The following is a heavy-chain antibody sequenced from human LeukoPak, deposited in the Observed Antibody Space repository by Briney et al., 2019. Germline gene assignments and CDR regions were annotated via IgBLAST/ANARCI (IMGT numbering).Heavy chain of an antibody. CDR3: ARDPRALYGSGSSDYYYMDV. Sequence: ASVKVSCKTSGYTFTGYYIHWVRQAPGQGLEWMGIINPSGGSTSYAQKFQGRVTMTRDMSTSTVYMELSSLRSEDTAVYYCARDPRALYGSGSSDYYYMDVWGKGTTVTVSS. D-gene: IGHD3-10*01. V-gene: IGHV1-46*01. CDR1: GYTFTGYY. CDR2: INPSGGST. J-gene: IGHJ6*03.